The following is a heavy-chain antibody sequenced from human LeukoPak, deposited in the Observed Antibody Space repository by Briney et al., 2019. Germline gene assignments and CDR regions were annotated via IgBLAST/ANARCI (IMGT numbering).Heavy chain of an antibody. V-gene: IGHV3-48*01. CDR1: GFTFNTYT. J-gene: IGHJ4*02. Sequence: GGSLRLSCAASGFTFNTYTMNWVRQAPGKGLEWVSYISGSSGIIDYADSVRGRFTISRDNAKNSLYLQMNSLRAEDTAVYYCARDRKWELPIDYWGQGTLVTVSS. D-gene: IGHD1-26*01. CDR3: ARDRKWELPIDY. CDR2: ISGSSGII.